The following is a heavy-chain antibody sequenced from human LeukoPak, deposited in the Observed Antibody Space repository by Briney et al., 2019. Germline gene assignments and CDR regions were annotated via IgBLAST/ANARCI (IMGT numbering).Heavy chain of an antibody. D-gene: IGHD5-12*01. Sequence: QAGGSLRLSCAASGFTFDDYAMHWVRQAPGKGLEWVSYISSSGSTIYYADSVKGRFTFSRDNAKNSLYLQMNSLRAEDTAVYYCAREGDGVATTYEYYYYMDVWGKGTTVTVSS. CDR1: GFTFDDYA. V-gene: IGHV3-48*03. J-gene: IGHJ6*03. CDR3: AREGDGVATTYEYYYYMDV. CDR2: ISSSGSTI.